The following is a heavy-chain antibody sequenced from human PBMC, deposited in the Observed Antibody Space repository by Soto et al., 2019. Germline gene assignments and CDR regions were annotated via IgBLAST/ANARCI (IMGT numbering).Heavy chain of an antibody. Sequence: PSETLSLTCAVSGGSISSSSYYWGWIRQPPGKGLEWIGSFYYSESTYYNPSLKSRVTISVDTSKNQFSLNLSSVTAADTAVYYCATITIFGVVPNYFDYWGQGTLVTVS. CDR3: ATITIFGVVPNYFDY. V-gene: IGHV4-39*01. CDR2: FYYSEST. D-gene: IGHD3-3*01. CDR1: GGSISSSSYY. J-gene: IGHJ4*02.